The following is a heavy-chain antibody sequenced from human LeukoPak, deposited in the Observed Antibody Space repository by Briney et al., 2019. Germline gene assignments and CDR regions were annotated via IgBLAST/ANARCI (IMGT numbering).Heavy chain of an antibody. J-gene: IGHJ4*02. CDR1: GGSFSGYY. Sequence: SETLSLTCAVYGGSFSGYYWSWIRQPPGKGLEWIGYIYHSGSTNYNPSLKSRVTMSVDTSKKQFSLKLSSVTAADTAVYYCARRSANWGYFYFDYWGQGTLVTVSS. CDR3: ARRSANWGYFYFDY. V-gene: IGHV4-59*01. CDR2: IYHSGST. D-gene: IGHD7-27*01.